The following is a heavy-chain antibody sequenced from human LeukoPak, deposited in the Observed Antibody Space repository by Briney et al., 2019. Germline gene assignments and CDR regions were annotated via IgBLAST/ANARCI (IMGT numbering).Heavy chain of an antibody. CDR1: GGTSSSYA. J-gene: IGHJ5*02. V-gene: IGHV1-69*01. Sequence: SVKVSCKASGGTSSSYAISWVRQAPGQGLEWMGGIIPIFGTANYAQKFQGRVTITADESTSTAYMELSSLRSEDTAVYYCARARYGSGSYYDNWFDPWGQGTLVTVSS. D-gene: IGHD3-10*01. CDR3: ARARYGSGSYYDNWFDP. CDR2: IIPIFGTA.